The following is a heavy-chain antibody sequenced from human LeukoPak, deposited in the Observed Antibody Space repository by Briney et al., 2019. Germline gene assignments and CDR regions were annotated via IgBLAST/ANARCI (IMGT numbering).Heavy chain of an antibody. CDR1: GFTFSSYS. V-gene: IGHV3-21*01. CDR3: AKDKDTAMVRHYFDY. Sequence: GGSLRLSCAASGFTFSSYSMNWVRQAPGKGLEWVSSISSSSSYIYYADSVKGRFTISRDNSKNTLYLQMNSLRAEDTAVYYCAKDKDTAMVRHYFDYWGQGTLVTVSS. J-gene: IGHJ4*02. D-gene: IGHD5-18*01. CDR2: ISSSSSYI.